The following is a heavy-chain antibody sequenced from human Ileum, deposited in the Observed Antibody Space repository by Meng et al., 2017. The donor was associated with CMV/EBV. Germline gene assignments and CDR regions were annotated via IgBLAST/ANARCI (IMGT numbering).Heavy chain of an antibody. Sequence: HISLKGSGPTPVKPTQTLTLTCSFCAFSPNTSGGGVGWIRQPPGKALECLALIYRCDDKRYRPSLNSRLTIAKDTSKYEVVLTLTNMGPIDTGTYYCAHFVGGYYPSRPDYWGQGTLVTVSS. V-gene: IGHV2-5*06. CDR1: AFSPNTSGGG. CDR2: IYRCDDK. J-gene: IGHJ4*02. D-gene: IGHD1-26*01. CDR3: AHFVGGYYPSRPDY.